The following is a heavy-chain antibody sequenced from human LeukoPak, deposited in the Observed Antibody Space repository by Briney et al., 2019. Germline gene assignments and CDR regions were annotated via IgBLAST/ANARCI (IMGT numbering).Heavy chain of an antibody. CDR3: ATRPVAFYCGGDCRDNDY. D-gene: IGHD2-21*02. V-gene: IGHV4-34*01. CDR2: INHSGGT. J-gene: IGHJ4*02. CDR1: GGSFSGYY. Sequence: SETLSLTCAVYGGSFSGYYWSWIRQPPGKGLEWIGEINHSGGTNYNPSLKSRVTISVDTSKNQFPLKLSSVTAADTAVYYCATRPVAFYCGGDCRDNDYWGQGTLVTVSS.